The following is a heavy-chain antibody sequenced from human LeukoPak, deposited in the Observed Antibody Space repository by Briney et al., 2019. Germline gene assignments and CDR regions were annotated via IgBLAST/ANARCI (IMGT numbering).Heavy chain of an antibody. CDR3: AKDRGN. CDR2: ISGDGTAT. D-gene: IGHD6-13*01. CDR1: GFTFVDSA. Sequence: GGSLRLSCEASGFTFVDSAMHWVRQGPVKGLEWVSVISGDGTATYYADSVKGRFTMSRDNSKNSLYLQMNSLRTEDTALYYCAKDRGNWGQGTLVTVSS. V-gene: IGHV3-43*02. J-gene: IGHJ4*02.